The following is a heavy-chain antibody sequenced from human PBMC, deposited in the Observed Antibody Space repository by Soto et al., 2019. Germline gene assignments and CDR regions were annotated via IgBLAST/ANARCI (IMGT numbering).Heavy chain of an antibody. J-gene: IGHJ3*02. CDR2: ISGIGGAT. Sequence: EVQLLESGGGLVQPGGSLRLSCAAAGFPFSTYAMTWVRQTPAKGLEWVSTISGIGGATYYADSVKGRFTISRDNSKNTLSLQMTSLRAEDSAMYYCAKGRRSGWAHEVFDIWGQGTLVTVSS. V-gene: IGHV3-23*01. CDR1: GFPFSTYA. D-gene: IGHD6-19*01. CDR3: AKGRRSGWAHEVFDI.